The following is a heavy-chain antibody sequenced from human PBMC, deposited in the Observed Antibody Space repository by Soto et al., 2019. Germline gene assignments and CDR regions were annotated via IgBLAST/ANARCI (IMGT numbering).Heavy chain of an antibody. CDR2: IWYDGSNK. CDR3: ARVDIVATMFAFDI. V-gene: IGHV3-33*01. Sequence: GGSLRLSCAASGFTFSSYGMHWVRQAPGKGLEWVAVIWYDGSNKYYADSVKGRFTISRDNSKNTLYLQMNSLRAEDTAVYYCARVDIVATMFAFDIWGQGTMVTVSS. D-gene: IGHD5-12*01. J-gene: IGHJ3*02. CDR1: GFTFSSYG.